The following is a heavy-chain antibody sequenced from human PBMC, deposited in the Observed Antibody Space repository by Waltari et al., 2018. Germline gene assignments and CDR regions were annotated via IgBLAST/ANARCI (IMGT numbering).Heavy chain of an antibody. V-gene: IGHV3-21*01. Sequence: EVQLVESGGGLVKPGGSLRLSCAASGFTFSSYSMNWVRQAPGKGLGWVSASSSSRSDIYYANSVKGRFTISRDNAKNSLYLQMNSLRAEDTAVYYCARDLIHSSEHLWGQGTLVTVSS. D-gene: IGHD6-13*01. CDR2: SSSSRSDI. CDR3: ARDLIHSSEHL. CDR1: GFTFSSYS. J-gene: IGHJ5*02.